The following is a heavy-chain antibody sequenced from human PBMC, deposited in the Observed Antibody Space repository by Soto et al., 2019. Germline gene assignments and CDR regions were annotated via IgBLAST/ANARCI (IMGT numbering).Heavy chain of an antibody. Sequence: SGTLSLTCTVSGDSMSTFYWGWMRQSPGKELEWIGYVYYTGSTNYNPSLKSRVTISVDRSKNQFSLKLTSANAADTAVYYCARGRTVRNYADDSSDYFYFFDYWGQGTQVTVSS. CDR2: VYYTGST. CDR1: GDSMSTFY. J-gene: IGHJ4*02. V-gene: IGHV4-59*01. CDR3: ARGRTVRNYADDSSDYFYFFDY. D-gene: IGHD3-22*01.